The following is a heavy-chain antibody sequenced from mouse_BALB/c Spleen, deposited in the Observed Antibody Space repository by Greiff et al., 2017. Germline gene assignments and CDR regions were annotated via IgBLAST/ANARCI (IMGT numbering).Heavy chain of an antibody. V-gene: IGHV1-7*01. J-gene: IGHJ4*01. CDR3: ARLDYGPPYYAMDY. Sequence: VKLMESGAELAKPGASVKMSCKASGYTFTSYWMHWVKQRPGQGLEWIGYINPSTGYTEYNQKFKDKATLTADKSSSTAYMQLSSLTSEDSAVYYCARLDYGPPYYAMDYWGQGTSVTVSS. CDR2: INPSTGYT. CDR1: GYTFTSYW. D-gene: IGHD1-2*01.